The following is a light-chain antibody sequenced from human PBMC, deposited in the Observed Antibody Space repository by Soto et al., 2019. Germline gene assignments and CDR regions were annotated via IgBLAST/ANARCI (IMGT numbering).Light chain of an antibody. Sequence: DVQVTRWLSKQSKSVGERKTIDCRASQSSSSYLNWYQQKPGKAPKLLIYAASSLQSGAPSRFSRRASGTDFTLTISSLYRDDSATYYCQQSYSTRTFGQGTKVDIK. CDR2: AAS. CDR3: QQSYSTRT. CDR1: QSSSSY. J-gene: IGKJ1*01. V-gene: IGKV1-39*01.